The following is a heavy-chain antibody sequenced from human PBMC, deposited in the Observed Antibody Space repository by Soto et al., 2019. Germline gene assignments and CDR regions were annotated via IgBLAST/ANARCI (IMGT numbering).Heavy chain of an antibody. CDR1: EFTFINYW. D-gene: IGHD2-2*01. V-gene: IGHV3-74*01. CDR2: INNDGSST. J-gene: IGHJ4*02. Sequence: GGSLRLSCAASEFTFINYWVHWVRQAPGKGLVWVSRINNDGSSTNYADSVKARFTISRDNAKNTLYLQMDSLRVDDTAVYYCARARLYSTSHRSGICTSTSCYGYWGQGALVTVSS. CDR3: ARARLYSTSHRSGICTSTSCYGY.